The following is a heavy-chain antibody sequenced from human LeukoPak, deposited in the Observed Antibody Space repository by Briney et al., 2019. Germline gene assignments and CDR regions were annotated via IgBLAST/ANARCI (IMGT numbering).Heavy chain of an antibody. CDR1: GFTFSSYW. V-gene: IGHV3-7*01. Sequence: GGSLRLSCAASGFTFSSYWMSWVRQAPGKGLEWVANIQQDGSDKSYVDSVKGRFTISRDNAKNSLYLQMNSLRDEDTAVYYCASSGSYRFDYWGQGSLVTVSS. CDR3: ASSGSYRFDY. CDR2: IQQDGSDK. J-gene: IGHJ4*02. D-gene: IGHD1-26*01.